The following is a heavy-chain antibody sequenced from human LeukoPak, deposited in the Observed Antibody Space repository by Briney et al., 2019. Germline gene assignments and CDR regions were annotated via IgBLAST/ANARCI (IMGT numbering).Heavy chain of an antibody. CDR3: ARFGVDYDMDV. J-gene: IGHJ6*02. CDR1: GVSISPYY. D-gene: IGHD3-16*01. V-gene: IGHV4-59*01. Sequence: KPSETLSLTCAVSGVSISPYYWAWIRQPPGKGLEWIGQIHYSGRPDYNPSLKSRVTISVDTSKNQLSLKVTSVTGADTAVYYCARFGVDYDMDVWGQGTTVTVSS. CDR2: IHYSGRP.